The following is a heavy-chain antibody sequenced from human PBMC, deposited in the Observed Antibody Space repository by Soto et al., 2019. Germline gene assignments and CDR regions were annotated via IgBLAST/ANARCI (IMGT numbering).Heavy chain of an antibody. V-gene: IGHV4-34*01. J-gene: IGHJ6*02. CDR3: ARGWYYYYYGMDV. CDR1: GGSFSGYY. CDR2: INHSGST. Sequence: PSETLSLTCAVYGGSFSGYYWSWIRQPPGKGLEWIGEINHSGSTNYNPSLKSRVTISVDTSKNQFSLKLSSVTAADTAVYYCARGWYYYYYGMDVWGQGTTVTVS.